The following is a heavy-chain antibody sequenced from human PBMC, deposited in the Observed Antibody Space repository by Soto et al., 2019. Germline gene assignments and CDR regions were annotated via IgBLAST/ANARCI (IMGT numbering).Heavy chain of an antibody. J-gene: IGHJ4*02. Sequence: GGSLRLSCAASGFTFSSYSMNWVRQAPGKGLEWVSSISSSSSYIYYADSVKGRFTISRDNAKNSLYLQMNSLRAEDTAVYYCAREAAVAGKGGYFDYWGQGTLVTVSS. V-gene: IGHV3-21*01. CDR3: AREAAVAGKGGYFDY. CDR2: ISSSSSYI. CDR1: GFTFSSYS. D-gene: IGHD6-19*01.